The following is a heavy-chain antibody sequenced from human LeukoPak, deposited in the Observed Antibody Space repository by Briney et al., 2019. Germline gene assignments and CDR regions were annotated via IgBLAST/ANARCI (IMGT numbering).Heavy chain of an antibody. CDR1: GYTFTTYW. D-gene: IGHD6-19*01. J-gene: IGHJ6*02. Sequence: GESLKISCKGSGYTFTTYWIGWVRQMPGKGLEWMGIIYPGDPNTRYSPSFQGQVTISADKSISTAYLQWSSLKASDTAMYYCARARWEQWLPYYCGMDVWGQGTTVTVSS. CDR3: ARARWEQWLPYYCGMDV. CDR2: IYPGDPNT. V-gene: IGHV5-51*01.